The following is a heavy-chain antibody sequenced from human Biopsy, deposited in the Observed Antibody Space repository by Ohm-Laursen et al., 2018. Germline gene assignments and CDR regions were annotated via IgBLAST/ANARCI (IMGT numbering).Heavy chain of an antibody. Sequence: SDTLFLTWTVSGGSISNNNYYWGWIRQPPGKGLEWIGSIFYRGSTHYKPSLKSRVNISVDTSKNQFSLKLNSVTAADTAVYYCARDYDTSGYYYVSWGQGTLVTVSS. CDR2: IFYRGST. V-gene: IGHV4-39*01. CDR1: GGSISNNNYY. D-gene: IGHD3-22*01. J-gene: IGHJ5*02. CDR3: ARDYDTSGYYYVS.